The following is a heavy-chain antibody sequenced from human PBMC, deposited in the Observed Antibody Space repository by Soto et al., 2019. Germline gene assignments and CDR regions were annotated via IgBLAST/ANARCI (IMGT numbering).Heavy chain of an antibody. Sequence: GGSLRLSCSASGFTFSSYAVHWVRQAPGKGLEYVSAISSNGGSTYYADSVKGRFTISRDNSKNTLYLQMSSLRAEDTAVYYCVKDRGLSLYYFDYWGQGTLVTVSS. D-gene: IGHD3-16*02. CDR1: GFTFSSYA. CDR2: ISSNGGST. V-gene: IGHV3-64D*06. CDR3: VKDRGLSLYYFDY. J-gene: IGHJ4*02.